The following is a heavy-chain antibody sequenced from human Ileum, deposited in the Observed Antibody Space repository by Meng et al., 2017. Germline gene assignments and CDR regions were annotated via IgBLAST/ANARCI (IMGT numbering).Heavy chain of an antibody. CDR3: ARAVIGDGLVYIDY. J-gene: IGHJ4*02. V-gene: IGHV1-2*02. CDR2: INPNSGST. D-gene: IGHD7-27*01. Sequence: ASVKVSCKASGYTFTGYNIQWVRQAPGQGLEWLGWINPNSGSTNYAQKFQGRVTVTRDTSINTAFLELSSLTSDDTAVYYCARAVIGDGLVYIDYWGQGTLVTVSS. CDR1: GYTFTGYN.